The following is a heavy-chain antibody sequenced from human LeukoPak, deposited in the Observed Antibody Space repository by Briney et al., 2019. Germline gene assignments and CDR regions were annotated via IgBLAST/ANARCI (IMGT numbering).Heavy chain of an antibody. D-gene: IGHD2-15*01. J-gene: IGHJ4*02. CDR3: ATEAVAVAATFDY. Sequence: PSETLSLTCTVSGGSISSSSHYWGWIRQPPGKGLEWIGGIYYSGSTYYNPSLKSRVTISADTSKNHFSLKLSSVTAADTAVYYCATEAVAVAATFDYWGQGTLVTVSS. CDR1: GGSISSSSHY. V-gene: IGHV4-39*07. CDR2: IYYSGST.